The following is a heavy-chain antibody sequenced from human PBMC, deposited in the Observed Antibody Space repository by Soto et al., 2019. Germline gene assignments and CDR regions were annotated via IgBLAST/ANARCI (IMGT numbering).Heavy chain of an antibody. V-gene: IGHV3-30*19. CDR1: GFTFSSYG. D-gene: IGHD3-3*01. CDR2: ISYDGSNK. Sequence: GSLRLSCAASGFTFSSYGMHWVRQAPGKGLEWVAVISYDGSNKYYADSVKGRFTISRDNSKNTLYLQMNSLRAEDTAVYYCARDQYYDFWSGYWDYYYYGMDVWGQGTTVTVSS. CDR3: ARDQYYDFWSGYWDYYYYGMDV. J-gene: IGHJ6*02.